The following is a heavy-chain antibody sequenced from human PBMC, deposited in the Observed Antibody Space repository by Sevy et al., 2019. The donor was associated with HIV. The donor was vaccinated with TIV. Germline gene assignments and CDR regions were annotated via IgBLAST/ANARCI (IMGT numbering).Heavy chain of an antibody. CDR2: IYYSGST. CDR1: GGSISSTTYY. D-gene: IGHD6-13*01. V-gene: IGHV4-39*01. Sequence: SETLSLTCTVSGGSISSTTYYWGWIRQPPGKGLEWIGSIYYSGSTYYNPSLKSRVTISVDTSQNQFSLKLSSVTAADTAVYYCARRLRAAGGDYWGQGTLVTVSS. CDR3: ARRLRAAGGDY. J-gene: IGHJ4*02.